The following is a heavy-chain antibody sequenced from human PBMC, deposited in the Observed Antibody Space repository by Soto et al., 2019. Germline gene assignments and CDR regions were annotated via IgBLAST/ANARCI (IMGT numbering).Heavy chain of an antibody. CDR3: ATEPIYYNDGSGYYPLGH. CDR2: ISAHNGDT. D-gene: IGHD3-22*01. V-gene: IGHV1-18*04. CDR1: GYSFATYG. Sequence: ASVKVSCKASGYSFATYGFSWVRQAPGQGLECVGWISAHNGDTHYSQKFQGRVTLTTDTSTNTGYMELRGLTSDDTAVYFCATEPIYYNDGSGYYPLGHWGQGTLVTVS. J-gene: IGHJ4*02.